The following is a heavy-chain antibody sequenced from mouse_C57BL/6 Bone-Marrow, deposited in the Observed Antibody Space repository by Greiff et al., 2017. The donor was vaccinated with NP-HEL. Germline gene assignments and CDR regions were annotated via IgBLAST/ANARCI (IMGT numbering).Heavy chain of an antibody. V-gene: IGHV1-52*01. D-gene: IGHD1-1*01. CDR1: GYTFTSYW. J-gene: IGHJ2*01. CDR3: AKDFYGDY. CDR2: IDPSASET. Sequence: VQLQQPGAELVRPGSSVKLSCKASGYTFTSYWMHWVQQRPIQGLEWIGNIDPSASETHYIQKFKDKATLTVDKSSSTDFMQLSSLTSEESAVYYCAKDFYGDYWGQGTTLTVSS.